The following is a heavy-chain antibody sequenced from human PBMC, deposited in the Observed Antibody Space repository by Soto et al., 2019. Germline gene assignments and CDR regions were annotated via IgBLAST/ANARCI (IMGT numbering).Heavy chain of an antibody. J-gene: IGHJ6*02. V-gene: IGHV1-18*01. Sequence: SVKVSFKASGYTFTSYGISWVRQAPGQGLEWMGWISAYNGNTNYAQNLQGRVTMTTDTSTSTAYMELRSLRSDDTAVYYCASGGWIQLWYGMDVWGQGTTVTVSS. CDR1: GYTFTSYG. CDR3: ASGGWIQLWYGMDV. D-gene: IGHD5-18*01. CDR2: ISAYNGNT.